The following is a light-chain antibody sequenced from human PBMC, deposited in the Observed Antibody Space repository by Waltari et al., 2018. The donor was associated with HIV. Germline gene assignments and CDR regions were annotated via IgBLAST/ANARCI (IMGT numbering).Light chain of an antibody. CDR3: QQRSNWPPLT. CDR1: QSVSSY. V-gene: IGKV3-11*01. CDR2: DAS. J-gene: IGKJ4*01. Sequence: EIVLTQSPATLSLSPGERATLSCRASQSVSSYLAWYQQKPGQAPRLLLYDASNRATGIPARFSGSGSGTDFSLTISSLEPEDFAVYYCQQRSNWPPLTFGGATKVEIK.